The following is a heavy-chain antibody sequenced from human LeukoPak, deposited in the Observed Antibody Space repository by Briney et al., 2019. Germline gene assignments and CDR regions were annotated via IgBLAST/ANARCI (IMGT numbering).Heavy chain of an antibody. CDR3: AKDRGGDGDYPVGFDY. CDR2: VSPPGGGT. D-gene: IGHD4-17*01. CDR1: GFSFSYHG. J-gene: IGHJ4*02. V-gene: IGHV3-23*01. Sequence: PGGTLRLSCVASGFSFSYHGMNWVRLAPGKGLEWVSGVSPPGGGTYYADSVKGRFTISRDDSRNTLYLQMNSLRAEDTAVYYCAKDRGGDGDYPVGFDYWGQGTLVTVSS.